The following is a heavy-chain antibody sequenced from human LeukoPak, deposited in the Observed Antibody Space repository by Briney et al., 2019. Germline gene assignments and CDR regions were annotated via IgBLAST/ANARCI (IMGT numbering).Heavy chain of an antibody. CDR1: GFTFSSSG. V-gene: IGHV3-30*02. J-gene: IGHJ4*02. D-gene: IGHD1-26*01. CDR3: AKDQGGISLGDY. CDR2: IRYDGSTK. Sequence: GGSLRLSCAASGFTFSSSGIHWVRQAPGKGLEWVAFIRYDGSTKYYADSVKGRFTISRDNSKNTLYLQMNSLRAEDTAVYYCAKDQGGISLGDYWGQGTLVTVSS.